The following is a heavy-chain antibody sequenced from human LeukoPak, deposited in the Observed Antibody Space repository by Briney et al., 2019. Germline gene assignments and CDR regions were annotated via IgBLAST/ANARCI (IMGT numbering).Heavy chain of an antibody. CDR3: ARAESWTGTTNYYYMDV. Sequence: ASVKVSCKASGYAFTNYDINWVRQATGQGLEWVGWMNPNSGNTGYAQKFQGRVTTTRNTYISTVYMEMSSLRSEDTAMYYCARAESWTGTTNYYYMDVWGLGTTVTVSS. J-gene: IGHJ6*03. V-gene: IGHV1-8*01. CDR1: GYAFTNYD. D-gene: IGHD1-1*01. CDR2: MNPNSGNT.